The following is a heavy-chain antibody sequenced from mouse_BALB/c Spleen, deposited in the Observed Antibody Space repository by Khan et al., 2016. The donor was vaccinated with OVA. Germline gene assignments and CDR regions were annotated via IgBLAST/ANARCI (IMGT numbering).Heavy chain of an antibody. J-gene: IGHJ2*01. CDR1: GYTFTDYY. V-gene: IGHV1-84*02. Sequence: QVQLQQSGPELVKPGASVKISCKASGYTFTDYYINWVKQKPGQGPEWIGWIYPGSANARYNEKFKGKATLTVDTSSSTAFMQLSSLTSEDTAVYFCAGGFDLGGQGTTLTVAS. CDR3: AGGFDL. CDR2: IYPGSANA.